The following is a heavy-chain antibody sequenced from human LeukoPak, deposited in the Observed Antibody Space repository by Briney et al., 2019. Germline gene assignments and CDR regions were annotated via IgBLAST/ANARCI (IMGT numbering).Heavy chain of an antibody. D-gene: IGHD3-9*01. CDR1: GFTSSNAW. J-gene: IGHJ4*02. CDR3: THDSDRWPYFDF. Sequence: GVSLRLSCAVSGFTSSNAWMSWVRQAPGKGLEWVGRIKSKADGGAAEYAAPVKGRFTISRDDSTNALFLQMNSLKTEDTAVYYCTHDSDRWPYFDFWGQGTLVTVSS. V-gene: IGHV3-15*01. CDR2: IKSKADGGAA.